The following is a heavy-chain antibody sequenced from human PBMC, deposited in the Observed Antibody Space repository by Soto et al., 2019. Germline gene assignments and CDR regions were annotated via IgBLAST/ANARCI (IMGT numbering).Heavy chain of an antibody. CDR3: ARDLAYGDYGWFDP. CDR2: IWYDGSNK. V-gene: IGHV3-33*01. CDR1: GFTFSSYG. D-gene: IGHD4-17*01. J-gene: IGHJ5*02. Sequence: QVQLVESGGGVVQPGRSLRLSCAASGFTFSSYGMHWVRQAPGKGLEWVAVIWYDGSNKYYADSVKGLFTISRDNSKNTLYLQMNSLRAEDTAVYYCARDLAYGDYGWFDPWGQGTLVTVSS.